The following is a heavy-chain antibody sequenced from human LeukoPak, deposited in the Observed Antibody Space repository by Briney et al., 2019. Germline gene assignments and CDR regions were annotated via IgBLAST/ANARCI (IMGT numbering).Heavy chain of an antibody. Sequence: SETLSLTCTVSGGSISGYYWTWIRQPPGNGLEWIAYISYSGNTNYSPSLKSRVTISVDTSKNQFSLQLSSVTAADTAVYYCARTIFWNGYYSREYYYGMDLWGQGTTVTVSS. CDR3: ARTIFWNGYYSREYYYGMDL. CDR1: GGSISGYY. D-gene: IGHD3-3*01. V-gene: IGHV4-59*01. J-gene: IGHJ6*02. CDR2: ISYSGNT.